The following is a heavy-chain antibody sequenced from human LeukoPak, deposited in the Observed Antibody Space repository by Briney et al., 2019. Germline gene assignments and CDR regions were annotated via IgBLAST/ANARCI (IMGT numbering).Heavy chain of an antibody. CDR3: ARAKSGEQQLVFELDY. V-gene: IGHV1-2*02. J-gene: IGHJ4*02. D-gene: IGHD6-13*01. Sequence: ASVKVSCKASGYTFTGYYMHWVRQAPGQGLEWMGWINPNSGDTNYAQKFQGRVTMTRDTSISTAYMELSRLRSDDTAVYYCARAKSGEQQLVFELDYWGQGTLVTVSS. CDR2: INPNSGDT. CDR1: GYTFTGYY.